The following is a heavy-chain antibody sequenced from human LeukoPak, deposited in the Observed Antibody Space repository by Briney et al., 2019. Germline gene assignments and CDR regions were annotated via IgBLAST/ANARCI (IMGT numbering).Heavy chain of an antibody. J-gene: IGHJ4*02. CDR1: EFTFSSYA. CDR3: ASPRFGGAFTY. V-gene: IGHV3-66*01. Sequence: PGGSLRLSCAASEFTFSSYAMQWVRQAPGKGLECVSVIYSGGSTSYADSVKDRFTISRDNSKNTLYLQMNSLRAEDTAVYYCASPRFGGAFTYWGQGTPVTVSS. CDR2: IYSGGST. D-gene: IGHD3-16*01.